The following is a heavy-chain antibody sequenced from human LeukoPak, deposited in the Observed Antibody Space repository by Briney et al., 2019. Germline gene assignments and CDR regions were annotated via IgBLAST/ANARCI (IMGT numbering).Heavy chain of an antibody. J-gene: IGHJ4*02. CDR1: GGSISSGDYY. D-gene: IGHD3-22*01. V-gene: IGHV4-30-4*01. CDR3: ARLFSGYYYG. Sequence: SETLSLTCTVSGGSISSGDYYWSWIRQPPGKGLEWIGYIYYSGSTYYNPSLKSRVTISVDTSKDQFSLKLSSVTAADTAVYYCARLFSGYYYGWGQGTLVTVSS. CDR2: IYYSGST.